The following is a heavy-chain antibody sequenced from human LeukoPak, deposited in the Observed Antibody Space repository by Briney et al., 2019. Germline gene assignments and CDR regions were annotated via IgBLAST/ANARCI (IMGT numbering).Heavy chain of an antibody. CDR3: AKVPYDSSGYYYVDYYYGMDV. V-gene: IGHV4-34*01. CDR1: GGSFSGYY. D-gene: IGHD3-22*01. J-gene: IGHJ6*02. Sequence: SETLSLTCAVYGGSFSGYYWSWIRQPPGKGLEWIGETNHSGSTNYNPSLKSRVTISVDTSKNQFSLKLSSVTAADTAVYYCAKVPYDSSGYYYVDYYYGMDVWGQGTTVTVSS. CDR2: TNHSGST.